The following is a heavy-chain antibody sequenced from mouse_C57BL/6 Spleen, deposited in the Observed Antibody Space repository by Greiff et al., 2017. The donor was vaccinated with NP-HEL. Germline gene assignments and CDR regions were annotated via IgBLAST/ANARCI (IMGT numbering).Heavy chain of an antibody. CDR3: ARPGLYSNYGRHFDY. V-gene: IGHV1-69*01. CDR1: GYTFTSYW. D-gene: IGHD2-5*01. Sequence: VQLQQPGAELVMPGASVKLSCKASGYTFTSYWMHWVKQRPGQGLEWIGEIDPSDSYTNYNQKFKGKSTLTVDKSSSTAYMQLSSLTSEDSAVYYCARPGLYSNYGRHFDYWGQGTTLTVSS. CDR2: IDPSDSYT. J-gene: IGHJ2*01.